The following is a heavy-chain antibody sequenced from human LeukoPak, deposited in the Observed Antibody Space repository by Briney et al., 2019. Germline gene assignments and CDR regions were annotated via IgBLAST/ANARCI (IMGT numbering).Heavy chain of an antibody. CDR2: ISGSGGST. J-gene: IGHJ4*02. CDR1: GFTFTGYA. CDR3: AKVWRLTTGYFDY. Sequence: PGGSLRLSCAPPGFTFTGYAISWVREPPGRGREWVSAISGSGGSTYYADSVRGRFTISRDNSKNTLYLQMNSLRAEDTAVYYCAKVWRLTTGYFDYWGQGTLVTVSS. D-gene: IGHD4-17*01. V-gene: IGHV3-23*01.